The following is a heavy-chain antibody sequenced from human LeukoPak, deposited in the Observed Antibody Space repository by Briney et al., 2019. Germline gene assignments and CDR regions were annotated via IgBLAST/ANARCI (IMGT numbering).Heavy chain of an antibody. CDR3: ARDQYKTTPLDP. D-gene: IGHD2-15*01. CDR2: IWNDGTTQ. CDR1: GFTFSNSG. Sequence: PGGSLRLSCAASGFTFSNSGMHWVRQAPGKGLEWVAVIWNDGTTQFYADSVKGRFTISRDNSKNTLFLQMNSLRAEDTAVYYCARDQYKTTPLDPWGQGTLVTVSS. V-gene: IGHV3-33*01. J-gene: IGHJ5*02.